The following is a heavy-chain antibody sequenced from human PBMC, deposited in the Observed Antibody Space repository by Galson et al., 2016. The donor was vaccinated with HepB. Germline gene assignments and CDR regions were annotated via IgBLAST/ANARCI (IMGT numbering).Heavy chain of an antibody. Sequence: ETLSLTCTVSGGSMSNYYWSWIRQPPGKGLEWIAYIYYSGDDHYNPSLRSRVTIPVDTSKNHFSLKLTSVTAADTAVYYYARQPVGGYNFDYWGQGTLVTVSS. V-gene: IGHV4-59*01. D-gene: IGHD6-13*01. CDR2: IYYSGDD. CDR3: ARQPVGGYNFDY. J-gene: IGHJ4*02. CDR1: GGSMSNYY.